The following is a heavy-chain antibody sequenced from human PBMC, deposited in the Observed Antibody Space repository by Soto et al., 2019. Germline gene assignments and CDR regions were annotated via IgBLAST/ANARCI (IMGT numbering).Heavy chain of an antibody. CDR1: GGSFSGYY. V-gene: IGHV4-34*01. Sequence: QVQLQQWGAGLLKPSETLSLTCAGYGGSFSGYYWSWIRQPPGKGLAWIGEINHSGSTNYNPSLKSRVTIAVDTSKNQFSLRLSSVTAADTAVYYCARFAGVVAADLYYFDYWGQGTLVTVSS. CDR3: ARFAGVVAADLYYFDY. CDR2: INHSGST. D-gene: IGHD2-15*01. J-gene: IGHJ4*02.